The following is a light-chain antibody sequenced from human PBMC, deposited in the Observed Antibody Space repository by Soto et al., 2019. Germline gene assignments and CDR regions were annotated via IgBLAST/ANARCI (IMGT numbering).Light chain of an antibody. Sequence: QPVLTQRRAGSGSPGQSVTISCTGTSSVVGGYNYVSWYQQHPGKAPKLMIYDVSKRPSGVPDRFSGSKSGNTASLTISGLQAEDEADYYCCSYAGSYTYVFGTGTKVTVL. CDR2: DVS. J-gene: IGLJ1*01. CDR1: SSVVGGYNY. CDR3: CSYAGSYTYV. V-gene: IGLV2-11*01.